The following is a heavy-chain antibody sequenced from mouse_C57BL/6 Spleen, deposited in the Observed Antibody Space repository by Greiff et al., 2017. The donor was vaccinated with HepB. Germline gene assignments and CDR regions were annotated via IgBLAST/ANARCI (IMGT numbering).Heavy chain of an antibody. V-gene: IGHV1-64*01. CDR2: IHPNSGST. Sequence: QVQLQQPGAELVKPGASVKLSCKASGYTFTSYWMHWVKQRPGQGLEWIGMIHPNSGSTNYNEKFKSKATLTVDKSSITAYMQLSSLTSEYSAVYYCARYFYWYVDVWGTGTTVTVSS. J-gene: IGHJ1*03. CDR1: GYTFTSYW. CDR3: ARYFYWYVDV.